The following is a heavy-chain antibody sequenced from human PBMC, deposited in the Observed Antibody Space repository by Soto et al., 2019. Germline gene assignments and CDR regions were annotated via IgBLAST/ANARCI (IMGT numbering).Heavy chain of an antibody. CDR1: GGTFSRYA. J-gene: IGHJ6*02. CDR3: ARSSIAARLYYYGMDV. CDR2: IIPIFGTA. Sequence: SVKVSCKASGGTFSRYAISWVRQAPGQGLEWMGGIIPIFGTANYAQKFQGRVTITADESTSTAYMELSSLRSEDTAVYYCARSSIAARLYYYGMDVWGQGTTVTVSS. D-gene: IGHD6-6*01. V-gene: IGHV1-69*13.